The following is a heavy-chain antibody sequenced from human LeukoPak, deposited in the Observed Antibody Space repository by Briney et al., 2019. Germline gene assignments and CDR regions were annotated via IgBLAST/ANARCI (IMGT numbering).Heavy chain of an antibody. CDR3: ARLQRSGYYFDY. CDR2: IYTSGST. D-gene: IGHD2-2*01. Sequence: SETLSLTCTVSGGSISSYYWSWIRQPPGKGLEWIGYIYTSGSTNYNPSLKSRVTISVDTSKNQFSLKLSSVTAADTAMYYCARLQRSGYYFDYWGQGTLVTVSS. CDR1: GGSISSYY. V-gene: IGHV4-4*09. J-gene: IGHJ4*02.